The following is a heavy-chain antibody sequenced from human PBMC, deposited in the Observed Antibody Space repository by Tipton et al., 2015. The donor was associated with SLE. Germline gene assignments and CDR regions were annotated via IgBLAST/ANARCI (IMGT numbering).Heavy chain of an antibody. J-gene: IGHJ4*02. CDR1: GSPFSTYV. D-gene: IGHD3-10*01. CDR3: ATSTGEWSSLVH. Sequence: SLRLSCVASGSPFSTYVMHWVRQAPGEGLEWVAVISYDPNNKYYADSVMGRFTISRDNSKNTLFLQMNSLRTEDTALYFCATSTGEWSSLVHWGQGTLVTVSS. CDR2: ISYDPNNK. V-gene: IGHV3-30*04.